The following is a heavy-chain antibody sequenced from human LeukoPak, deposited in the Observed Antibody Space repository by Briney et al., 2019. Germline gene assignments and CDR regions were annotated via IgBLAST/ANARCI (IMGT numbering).Heavy chain of an antibody. D-gene: IGHD3-10*01. CDR2: IYSRGNT. V-gene: IGHV3-53*01. CDR1: GFTVSSNY. J-gene: IGHJ4*02. CDR3: GSGEWPRDY. Sequence: GGSLRLSCAASGFTVSSNYMSWVRQAPGRGLEWVSLIYSRGNTYYADSVKGRFTISRDNSKNTLYLQMNSLRAEDTAVYYCGSGEWPRDYWGQGTLVTVSS.